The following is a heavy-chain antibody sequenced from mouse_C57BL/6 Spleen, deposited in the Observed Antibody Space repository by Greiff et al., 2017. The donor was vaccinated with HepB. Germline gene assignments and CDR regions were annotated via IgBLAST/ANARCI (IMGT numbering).Heavy chain of an antibody. J-gene: IGHJ4*01. CDR1: GYTFTSYW. CDR2: IHPNRGST. Sequence: QVQLQQPGAELVKPGASVKLSCKASGYTFTSYWMHWVKQRPGQGLEWIGMIHPNRGSTNYNEKFKSKATLTVDKSSSTAYMKLSSLTSEDYAGYYGARDAMDYWGQGTSVTVSA. V-gene: IGHV1-64*01. CDR3: ARDAMDY.